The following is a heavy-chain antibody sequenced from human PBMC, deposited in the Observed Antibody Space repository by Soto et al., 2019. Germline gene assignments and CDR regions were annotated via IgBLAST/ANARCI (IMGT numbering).Heavy chain of an antibody. Sequence: EVQLVESGGGLVQPGGSLRLSCESSGFTFRNYDMHWFRQGTGKGLEWVSGISAAGDPDYADSVEGRFTISRENAQNSFFLQMNSLRVGDTAVYYCARPARDFYGLDVWGPGTTVIVSS. V-gene: IGHV3-13*05. CDR3: ARPARDFYGLDV. CDR1: GFTFRNYD. CDR2: ISAAGDP. J-gene: IGHJ6*02.